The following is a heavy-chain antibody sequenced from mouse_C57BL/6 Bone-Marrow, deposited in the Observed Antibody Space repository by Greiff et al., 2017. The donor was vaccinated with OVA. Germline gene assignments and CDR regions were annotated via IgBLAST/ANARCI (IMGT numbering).Heavy chain of an antibody. Sequence: EVKLMESGGGLVKPGGSLKLSCAASGFTFSDYGMHWVRQAPEQGLEWVAYISSGSSTIYYANPVKGRFTISRDNAKNTLFLQMTSLRSEDTAMYYCARGVYDYYAMDYWGQGTSVTVSS. CDR1: GFTFSDYG. CDR3: ARGVYDYYAMDY. D-gene: IGHD2-3*01. V-gene: IGHV5-17*01. J-gene: IGHJ4*01. CDR2: ISSGSSTI.